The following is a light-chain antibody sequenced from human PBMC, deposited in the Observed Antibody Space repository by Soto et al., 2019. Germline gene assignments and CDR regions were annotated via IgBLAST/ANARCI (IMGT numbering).Light chain of an antibody. Sequence: SALTQPASVSASPGQSITSACSGTSSDVGHYNYVSWYQQHPGKAPKLVIYEVSNRPSGVSSRFSGSKSGNTASLTISGLQAEDEADYYCSSYTSSSTYVFGTGTKVTVL. J-gene: IGLJ1*01. CDR1: SSDVGHYNY. CDR3: SSYTSSSTYV. V-gene: IGLV2-14*01. CDR2: EVS.